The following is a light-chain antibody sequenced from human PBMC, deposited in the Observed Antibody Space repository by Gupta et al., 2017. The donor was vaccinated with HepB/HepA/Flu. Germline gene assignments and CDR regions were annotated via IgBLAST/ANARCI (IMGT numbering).Light chain of an antibody. CDR3: LQYNSYPWT. V-gene: IGKV1-17*01. CDR1: QGIRSD. J-gene: IGKJ1*01. Sequence: DIKLTKAPSSRYASLGDRVTITCRASQGIRSDLALCQQKPGKAPKRLIYAASSLLSGVPSRFSGSGSGTEFTLTISSLQPEDFATYYCLQYNSYPWTFGQGTKVEIK. CDR2: AAS.